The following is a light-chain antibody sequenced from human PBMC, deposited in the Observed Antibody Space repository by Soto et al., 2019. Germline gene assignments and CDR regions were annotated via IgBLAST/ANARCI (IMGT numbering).Light chain of an antibody. J-gene: IGLJ1*01. Sequence: QSALTQPASVSGSPGQSITISCTATSSDVGGYNYVSWYQQHPGKAPKLRIYEVSHRPSGVSNRFSGSKSGNTASLTISGLQAEDEADYYCSSYTSSSTLYVFGTGTKLTVL. CDR1: SSDVGGYNY. CDR3: SSYTSSSTLYV. V-gene: IGLV2-14*01. CDR2: EVS.